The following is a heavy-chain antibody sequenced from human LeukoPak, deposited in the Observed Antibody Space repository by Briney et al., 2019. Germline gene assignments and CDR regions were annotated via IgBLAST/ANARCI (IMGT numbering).Heavy chain of an antibody. CDR2: VSGSAYSK. CDR3: ARIDAFDI. Sequence: GGSLRLSCAASGFTFNSYSMGWVRQAPGQGLEWVSAVSGSAYSKYYADSVKGRFTISRDNSKNTLYLQMNSLRAEDTAVYYCARIDAFDIWGQGTMVTVSS. CDR1: GFTFNSYS. V-gene: IGHV3-23*01. J-gene: IGHJ3*02.